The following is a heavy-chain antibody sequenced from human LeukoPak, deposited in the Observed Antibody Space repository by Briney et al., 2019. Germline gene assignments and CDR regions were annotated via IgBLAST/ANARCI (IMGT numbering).Heavy chain of an antibody. CDR1: GFTFSSYW. CDR3: AKDAAGPEY. CDR2: ISASGGDT. V-gene: IGHV3-23*01. J-gene: IGHJ4*02. Sequence: PGGSLRLSCAASGFTFSSYWMSWVRQAPGKGLEWVSGISASGGDTWYPDSVKGRFTTSRDNSKNTLFLQMNSLRGEDTAIYYCAKDAAGPEYWGQGTLVTVSS. D-gene: IGHD6-13*01.